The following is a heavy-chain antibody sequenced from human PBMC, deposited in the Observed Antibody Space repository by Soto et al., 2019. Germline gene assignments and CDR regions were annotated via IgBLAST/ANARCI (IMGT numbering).Heavy chain of an antibody. CDR2: INPNSGGT. CDR3: ASCSSYYYYGMDV. J-gene: IGHJ6*02. CDR1: GYTFTGYY. D-gene: IGHD6-6*01. Sequence: GASVKVSFKASGYTFTGYYMHWVRQAPGQGLEWMGWINPNSGGTNYAQKFQGRVTMTRDTSISTAYMELSRLRSDDTAVYYCASCSSYYYYGMDVWGQGTTVTVSS. V-gene: IGHV1-2*02.